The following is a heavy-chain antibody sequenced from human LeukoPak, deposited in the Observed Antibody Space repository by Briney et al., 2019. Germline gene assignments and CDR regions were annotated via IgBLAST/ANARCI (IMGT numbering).Heavy chain of an antibody. Sequence: ESGPTLVNPTQALTLTCTFSGFSLTTGGVGVGWIRQPPGKALEWLALIYWDDYKPYSPSLKSRLAITKDTSNNQVVLTMADMDPVDTATYYCTRTPARGRWLIRFDHWGQGIPVTVSS. V-gene: IGHV2-5*02. CDR3: TRTPARGRWLIRFDH. D-gene: IGHD4-23*01. CDR2: IYWDDYK. J-gene: IGHJ4*02. CDR1: GFSLTTGGVG.